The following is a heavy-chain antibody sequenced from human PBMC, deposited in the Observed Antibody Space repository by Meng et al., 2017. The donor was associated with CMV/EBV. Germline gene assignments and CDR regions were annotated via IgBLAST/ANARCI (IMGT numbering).Heavy chain of an antibody. CDR1: GYTFTGYY. J-gene: IGHJ6*02. V-gene: IGHV1-2*02. Sequence: ASVKVSCKASGYTFTGYYMHWVRQAPGQGLEGMGWINPNSGGTNYAQKFQGRVTMTRETSISTAYMELSRLRSDDTAVYYCARDTPFVIPLYYYYYSGMDVWGQGTTVTVSS. CDR3: ARDTPFVIPLYYYYYSGMDV. D-gene: IGHD3-16*02. CDR2: INPNSGGT.